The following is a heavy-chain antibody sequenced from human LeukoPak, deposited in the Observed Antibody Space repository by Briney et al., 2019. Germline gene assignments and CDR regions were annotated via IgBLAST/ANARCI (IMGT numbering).Heavy chain of an antibody. CDR1: GYTFTSYG. D-gene: IGHD1-1*01. V-gene: IGHV1-18*01. CDR3: ARDLRAWNEPPKYYFDY. Sequence: GASVKVSCKASGYTFTSYGISWVRQAPGQGLEWMGWISAYNGNTNYAQKLQGRVTMTTDTSTSTAYMELRSLRSDDTAVYYCARDLRAWNEPPKYYFDYWGQGTLVTVSS. J-gene: IGHJ4*02. CDR2: ISAYNGNT.